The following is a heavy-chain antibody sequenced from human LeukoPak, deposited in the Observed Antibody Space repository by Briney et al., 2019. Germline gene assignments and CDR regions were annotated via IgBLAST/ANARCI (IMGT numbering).Heavy chain of an antibody. CDR2: IYYSGST. Sequence: PSETLSLTCTVSGGSISSYYWSWIRQPPGKGLEWIGYIYYSGSTNYNPSLKSRVTISVDTSKNQFSLRLSSVTAADTAVYYCASYYYDSSGYQTPDAFDIWGQGTMATVSS. CDR3: ASYYYDSSGYQTPDAFDI. D-gene: IGHD3-22*01. CDR1: GGSISSYY. J-gene: IGHJ3*02. V-gene: IGHV4-59*01.